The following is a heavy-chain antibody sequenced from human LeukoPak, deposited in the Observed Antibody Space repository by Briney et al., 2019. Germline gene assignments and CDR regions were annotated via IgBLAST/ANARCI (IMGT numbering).Heavy chain of an antibody. D-gene: IGHD1-26*01. CDR1: GFTFSNYA. CDR3: AKEWWEPTRDDYFDY. J-gene: IGHJ4*02. V-gene: IGHV3-23*01. CDR2: ISGSGVIT. Sequence: GGPLRLSCAASGFTFSNYAMSWVRQAPGKGLEWVSVISGSGVITYYADSVKGRFTISRDNSKNTLYLQMNSLSAEDTAVYYCAKEWWEPTRDDYFDYWGQGTLVTVSS.